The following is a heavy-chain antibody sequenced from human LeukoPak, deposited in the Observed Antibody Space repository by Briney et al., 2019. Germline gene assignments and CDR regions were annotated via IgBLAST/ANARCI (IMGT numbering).Heavy chain of an antibody. V-gene: IGHV4-4*07. CDR1: GGSISRFY. CDR2: IYTSGST. J-gene: IGHJ6*03. Sequence: PSETLSLTCSVSGGSISRFYWSWIRQPAGKGLEWIGRIYTSGSTNYNPSLKSRVTISVDTSKNQFSLKLSSVTAADTAVYYCARAKVAAHYYYYYYMDVWGKGTTVTVSS. CDR3: ARAKVAAHYYYYYYMDV. D-gene: IGHD2-15*01.